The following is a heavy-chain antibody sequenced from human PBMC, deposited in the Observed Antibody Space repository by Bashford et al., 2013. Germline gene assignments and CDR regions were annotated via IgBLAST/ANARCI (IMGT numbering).Heavy chain of an antibody. CDR2: IDPSDSST. D-gene: IGHD1-14*01. Sequence: GESLKISCKASGYNFNKYWISWVRQMPGKGLEWLAMIDPSDSSTKYSPSFEGRVTVSVDRSINTAYLHWSSLKASDTAMYFCARFAVYVPTNWFDTWGQGTPVTVSS. V-gene: IGHV5-10-1*01. CDR3: ARFAVYVPTNWFDT. CDR1: GYNFNKYW. J-gene: IGHJ5*02.